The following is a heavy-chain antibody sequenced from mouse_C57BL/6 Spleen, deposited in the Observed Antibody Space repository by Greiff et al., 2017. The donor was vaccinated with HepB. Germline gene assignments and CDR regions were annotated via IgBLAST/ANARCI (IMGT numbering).Heavy chain of an antibody. CDR3: VREGIYYGNYEYYFDY. Sequence: EVQLVESGGGLVQPKGSLKLSCAASGFTFNTYAMHWVRQAPGKGLEWVARIRSKSSNYATYYADSVKDRFTISRDDSQSMLYLQMNNLKTEDTAMYYCVREGIYYGNYEYYFDYWGQGTTLTVSS. CDR2: IRSKSSNYAT. V-gene: IGHV10-3*01. D-gene: IGHD2-1*01. CDR1: GFTFNTYA. J-gene: IGHJ2*01.